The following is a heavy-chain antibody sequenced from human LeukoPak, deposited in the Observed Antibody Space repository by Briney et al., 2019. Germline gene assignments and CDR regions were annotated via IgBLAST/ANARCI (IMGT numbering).Heavy chain of an antibody. CDR3: ARGTESGMDYYYMDV. CDR2: ISTTSGNP. V-gene: IGHV1-18*01. D-gene: IGHD1-1*01. J-gene: IGHJ6*03. Sequence: ASVKVSCKTSGYTFTSYGINWVRQAPGQGLEWMGWISTTSGNPKYAQNIQGRVTLTTDTTTTTAYMELRSLRSDDTAVYYCARGTESGMDYYYMDVWGKGITVSVS. CDR1: GYTFTSYG.